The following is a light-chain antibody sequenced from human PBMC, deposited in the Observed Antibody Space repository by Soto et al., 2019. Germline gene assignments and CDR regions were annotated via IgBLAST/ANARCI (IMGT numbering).Light chain of an antibody. CDR3: SSYTSSSTLEGV. J-gene: IGLJ1*01. Sequence: QSVLTQPASVSGSPGQSITISCTGTSSDVGGYNYVSWYRQHPGKAPKLMIYDVSNRPSGVSNRFSGSKSGNTASLTISGLQAEDEADYYCSSYTSSSTLEGVFGTGTKLTVL. CDR2: DVS. CDR1: SSDVGGYNY. V-gene: IGLV2-14*01.